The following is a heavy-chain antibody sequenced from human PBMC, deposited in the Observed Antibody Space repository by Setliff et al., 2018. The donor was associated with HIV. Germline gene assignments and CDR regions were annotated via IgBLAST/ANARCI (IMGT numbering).Heavy chain of an antibody. J-gene: IGHJ5*02. V-gene: IGHV4-59*01. Sequence: PSETLSLTCAVYGGSFSGYYWSWIRQPPGKGLEWIAWISDSGTTNYNPSPKSRVTLSVDTSKNQFSLSLTSVTGADTAAYYCARGGASSKYLDPWGQGTLVTVSS. D-gene: IGHD2-15*01. CDR3: ARGGASSKYLDP. CDR2: ISDSGTT. CDR1: GGSFSGYY.